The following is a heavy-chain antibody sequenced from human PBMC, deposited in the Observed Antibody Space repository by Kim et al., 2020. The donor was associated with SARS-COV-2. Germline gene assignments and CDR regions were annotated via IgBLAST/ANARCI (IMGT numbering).Heavy chain of an antibody. CDR2: INPSGGST. D-gene: IGHD3-3*01. Sequence: ASVKVSCKASGYTFTSYYMHWVRQAPGQGLEWMGIINPSGGSTSYAQKFQGRVTMTRDTSTSTVYMELSSLRSEDTAVYYCARDKGSGFHTNSVATFDYWGQGTLVTVSS. CDR3: ARDKGSGFHTNSVATFDY. CDR1: GYTFTSYY. V-gene: IGHV1-46*01. J-gene: IGHJ4*02.